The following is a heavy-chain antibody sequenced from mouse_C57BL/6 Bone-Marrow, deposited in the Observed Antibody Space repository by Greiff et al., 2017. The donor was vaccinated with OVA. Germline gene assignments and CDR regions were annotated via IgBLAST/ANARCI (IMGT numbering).Heavy chain of an antibody. D-gene: IGHD1-1*01. V-gene: IGHV1-54*01. Sequence: QVQLQQSGAELVRPGTSVKVSCKASGYAFTNYLIEWVKQRPGQGLEWIGVINPGSGGPNYNEKFKGKATLTADKSSSTAYMQLSSLTSEDSAVYFCARAPSYGSSWYFDVWGTGTTVTVSS. CDR2: INPGSGGP. CDR3: ARAPSYGSSWYFDV. J-gene: IGHJ1*03. CDR1: GYAFTNYL.